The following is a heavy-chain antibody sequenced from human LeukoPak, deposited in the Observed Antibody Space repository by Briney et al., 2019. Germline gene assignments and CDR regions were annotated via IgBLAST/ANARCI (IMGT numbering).Heavy chain of an antibody. V-gene: IGHV3-21*01. CDR1: GFTFSSYS. D-gene: IGHD2-2*01. J-gene: IGHJ5*02. CDR3: ARGCSSTSCYVNNWFDP. Sequence: PGGSLRLSCAASGFTFSSYSINWVRQAPGEGLEWVSSISSSRSYIYDADLVKGRFTISRDNAKNSLYLQMNSLRAEDTSVYYCARGCSSTSCYVNNWFDPWGQGTLVTVSS. CDR2: ISSSRSYI.